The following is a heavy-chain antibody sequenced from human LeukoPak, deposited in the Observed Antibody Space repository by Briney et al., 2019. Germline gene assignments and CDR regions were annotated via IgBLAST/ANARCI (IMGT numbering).Heavy chain of an antibody. Sequence: ASVKVSCKASGGTFSSYAISWVRLAPGQGLEWMGGIIPIFGTANYAQKFQGRVTITADESTSTAYMELSSLRSEDTAVYYCARGAVAGTIWFDPWGQGTLVTVSS. CDR3: ARGAVAGTIWFDP. D-gene: IGHD6-19*01. CDR1: GGTFSSYA. CDR2: IIPIFGTA. V-gene: IGHV1-69*13. J-gene: IGHJ5*02.